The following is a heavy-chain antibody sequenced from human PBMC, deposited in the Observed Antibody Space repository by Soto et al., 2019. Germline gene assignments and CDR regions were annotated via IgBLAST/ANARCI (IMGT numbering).Heavy chain of an antibody. D-gene: IGHD2-21*02. CDR2: IGASGDIT. Sequence: GGSLRLSCAASGFSFTDFAMSWVRQAPGKGLEWVAGIGASGDITWYADSVKGRLSISRDNSKNTLYLQLNSLRFEDTAVYYCAKDDFTDRGDDYFDYWGPGTLVTVSS. CDR3: AKDDFTDRGDDYFDY. V-gene: IGHV3-23*01. J-gene: IGHJ4*02. CDR1: GFSFTDFA.